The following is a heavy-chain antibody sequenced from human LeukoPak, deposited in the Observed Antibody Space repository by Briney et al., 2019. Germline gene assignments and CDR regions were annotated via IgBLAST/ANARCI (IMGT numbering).Heavy chain of an antibody. Sequence: ASVTVSCKASGYTFSSCGMTWVRQAPGQGLEWMGWISAYSGKTNSAQKLQGRVTLTTDTSTSTAYMELRSLRSDDTAVYYCVRLTAYSGYALMGFEYWGQGTLVTVSS. D-gene: IGHD5-12*01. CDR2: ISAYSGKT. V-gene: IGHV1-18*04. CDR3: VRLTAYSGYALMGFEY. CDR1: GYTFSSCG. J-gene: IGHJ4*02.